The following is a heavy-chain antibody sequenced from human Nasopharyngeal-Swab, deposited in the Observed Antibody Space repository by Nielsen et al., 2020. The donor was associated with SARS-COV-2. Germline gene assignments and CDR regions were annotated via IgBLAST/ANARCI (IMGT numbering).Heavy chain of an antibody. CDR3: ARINYYGSSGYYS. J-gene: IGHJ4*02. V-gene: IGHV4-39*01. Sequence: PETLSLTCTVSGGSISSSSYYWGWIRQPPGKGLEWIGSIYYSGSTYYNPSLKSRVTISVDTSKNQFSLKLSSVTAADTAVYYCARINYYGSSGYYSWGQGTLVTVSS. D-gene: IGHD3-22*01. CDR1: GGSISSSSYY. CDR2: IYYSGST.